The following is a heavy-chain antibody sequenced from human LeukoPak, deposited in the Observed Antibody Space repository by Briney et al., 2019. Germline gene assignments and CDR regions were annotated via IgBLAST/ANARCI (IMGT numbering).Heavy chain of an antibody. J-gene: IGHJ4*02. D-gene: IGHD1-26*01. CDR2: IYPGDSDT. CDR3: ARFSVGGTYYPNY. V-gene: IGHV5-51*01. CDR1: GYSFTSSW. Sequence: GESLKISCQGSGYSFTSSWIGWVRQMPGKGLEWMGIIYPGDSDTRYSPSFQGQVTISADKSISTAYLQWSSLKASDIAMYYCARFSVGGTYYPNYWGQGTLVSVSS.